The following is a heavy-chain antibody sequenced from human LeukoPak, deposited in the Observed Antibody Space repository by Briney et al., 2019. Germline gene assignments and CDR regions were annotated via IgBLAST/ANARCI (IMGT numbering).Heavy chain of an antibody. CDR3: ARGVINYYYGMDV. CDR1: GGSMSTGAYY. V-gene: IGHV4-31*03. D-gene: IGHD3-16*02. J-gene: IGHJ6*02. CDR2: IYFNGAT. Sequence: PSETLSLTCTVSGGSMSTGAYYWSWIRQHPGEGLEWIGYIYFNGATYYSPSLKSRLALSVDTSKNQFSLKLSSVTAADTAVYYCARGVINYYYGMDVWGQGTTVTVSS.